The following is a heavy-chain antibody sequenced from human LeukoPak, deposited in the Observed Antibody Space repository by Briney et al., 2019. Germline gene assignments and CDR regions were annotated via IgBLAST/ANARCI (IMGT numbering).Heavy chain of an antibody. CDR2: IYYRGST. Sequence: KTSETLSLTCTVSGGSISSSPYYWGWIRQPPGKGLEWIGTIYYRGSTYSNPSLNSRVTISLDTSKNQFSLRLRSVTAAGTALYYCARHYLSDGILSTFDPWGQGTLVTVSS. D-gene: IGHD2-2*01. CDR3: ARHYLSDGILSTFDP. J-gene: IGHJ5*02. CDR1: GGSISSSPYY. V-gene: IGHV4-39*01.